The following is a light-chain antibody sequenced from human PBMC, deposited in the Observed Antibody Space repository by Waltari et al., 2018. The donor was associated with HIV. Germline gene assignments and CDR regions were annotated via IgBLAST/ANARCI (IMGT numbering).Light chain of an antibody. CDR3: AAWDDSLSGSWV. CDR1: SSNIGRNY. J-gene: IGLJ3*02. V-gene: IGLV1-47*01. Sequence: QSVMTQPPSASGTPGQRVTISCSGSSSNIGRNYVNWYQQLPGTTPKLLIYRNNQRPPGVPDRFSGSKSGTSASLAISGLRSEDEADYYCAAWDDSLSGSWVFGGGTQVTVL. CDR2: RNN.